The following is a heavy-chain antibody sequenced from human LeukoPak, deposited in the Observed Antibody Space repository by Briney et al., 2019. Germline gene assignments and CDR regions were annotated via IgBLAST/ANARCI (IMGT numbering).Heavy chain of an antibody. Sequence: GASVKVSCKASGGTFSSYAISWVRQAPGQGLEWMGGIIPIFGTANYAQKFQGRVTITTDESTSTAYMELSSLRSEDTAVYYCAREKSSWHPFDYWGQGTLVTVSS. V-gene: IGHV1-69*05. D-gene: IGHD6-13*01. CDR2: IIPIFGTA. CDR1: GGTFSSYA. J-gene: IGHJ4*02. CDR3: AREKSSWHPFDY.